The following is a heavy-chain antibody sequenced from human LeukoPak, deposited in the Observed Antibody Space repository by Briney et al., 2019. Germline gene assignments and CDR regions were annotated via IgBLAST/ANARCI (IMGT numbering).Heavy chain of an antibody. CDR2: IKEDGSMV. J-gene: IGHJ5*02. Sequence: PGGSLRLSCAASGFMFSNFWMSWVRQAPGKGLEWVAHIKEDGSMVSYVDSVKGRFTISRDNAKNSVYLQMNSLRGEDTAVYFCARVVNWFDPWGQGSLVTVSS. CDR1: GFMFSNFW. V-gene: IGHV3-7*04. CDR3: ARVVNWFDP.